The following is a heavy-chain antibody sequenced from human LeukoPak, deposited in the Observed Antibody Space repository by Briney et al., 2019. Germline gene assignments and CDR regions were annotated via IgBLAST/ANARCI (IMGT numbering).Heavy chain of an antibody. CDR2: IYYSGST. Sequence: SETLSLTCTVSGGSISSYYWSWIRQPPGKGLERIGYIYYSGSTNYNPSLKSRVTISVGTSKNQFSLKLSSVTAADTAVYYCARVQAMAGHFDYWGQGTLVTVSS. CDR3: ARVQAMAGHFDY. D-gene: IGHD6-19*01. V-gene: IGHV4-59*01. CDR1: GGSISSYY. J-gene: IGHJ4*02.